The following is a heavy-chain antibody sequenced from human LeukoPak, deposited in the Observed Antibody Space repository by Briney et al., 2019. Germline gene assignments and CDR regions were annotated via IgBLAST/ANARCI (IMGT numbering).Heavy chain of an antibody. CDR2: ISATETH. J-gene: IGHJ1*01. CDR3: ARHVDTLIRGDSGYFQH. D-gene: IGHD3-10*01. Sequence: ESSETLSLTCAVSGASIRSSTYYWAWVRQPPGKGLECIGIISATETHYYSPSLRSRVTISVDTSKNQFSLKMTSVAAADTAVYYCARHVDTLIRGDSGYFQHWGQGTQVTVSS. V-gene: IGHV4-39*01. CDR1: GASIRSSTYY.